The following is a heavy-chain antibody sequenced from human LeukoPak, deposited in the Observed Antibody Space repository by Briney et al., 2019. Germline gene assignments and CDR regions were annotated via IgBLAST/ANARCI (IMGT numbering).Heavy chain of an antibody. V-gene: IGHV1-18*04. D-gene: IGHD2-8*02. J-gene: IGHJ5*02. CDR1: GYTFTCYY. CDR2: ISAYNGNT. CDR3: ARRPGGADNWFDP. Sequence: ASVKVSCKASGYTFTCYYMHWVRQAPGQGLEWMGWISAYNGNTNYAQKLQGRVTMTTDTSTSTAYMELRSLRSDDTAVYYCARRPGGADNWFDPWGQGTLVTVSS.